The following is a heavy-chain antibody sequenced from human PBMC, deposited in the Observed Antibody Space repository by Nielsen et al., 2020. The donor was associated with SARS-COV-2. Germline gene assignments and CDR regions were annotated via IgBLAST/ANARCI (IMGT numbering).Heavy chain of an antibody. J-gene: IGHJ4*02. D-gene: IGHD2-21*01. CDR1: GFTFSAYW. V-gene: IGHV3-7*03. CDR3: AKARAGRYPQSRILDN. Sequence: GESLKISCVASGFTFSAYWMNWVRQAPGKGLELVANIKDDGSARYYVDSVKGRFTISKDNAKNSLYLQMNSLRAEDTAVYYCAKARAGRYPQSRILDNWAQGTLVTVSA. CDR2: IKDDGSAR.